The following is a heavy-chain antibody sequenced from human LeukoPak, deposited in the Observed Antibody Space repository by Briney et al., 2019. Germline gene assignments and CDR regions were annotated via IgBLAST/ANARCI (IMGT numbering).Heavy chain of an antibody. V-gene: IGHV3-53*05. CDR2: IYSGGST. J-gene: IGHJ5*02. D-gene: IGHD6-19*01. Sequence: GGSLRLSCAAYGVSVSNTYISWIRQAPGKGLEWVSVIYSGGSTYYADSVKGRFTMSKDSSTNTLYLQMSSLTVDDTAVYFCARDGRSSGWFNWFDPWGRGTLVTVSS. CDR1: GVSVSNTY. CDR3: ARDGRSSGWFNWFDP.